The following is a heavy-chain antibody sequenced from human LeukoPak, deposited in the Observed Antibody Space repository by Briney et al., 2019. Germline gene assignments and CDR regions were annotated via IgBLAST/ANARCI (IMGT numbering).Heavy chain of an antibody. J-gene: IGHJ3*02. CDR2: ISAYNGNT. CDR1: GYTFASYG. CDR3: ARDQVYVDTDAFDI. V-gene: IGHV1-18*01. Sequence: GASVKVSCKASGYTFASYGISWVRQAPGQGLEWMGWISAYNGNTNYAQKLQGRVTMTTDTSTSTAYMELRSLRSDDTAVYYCARDQVYVDTDAFDIWGQGTMVTVSS. D-gene: IGHD5-18*01.